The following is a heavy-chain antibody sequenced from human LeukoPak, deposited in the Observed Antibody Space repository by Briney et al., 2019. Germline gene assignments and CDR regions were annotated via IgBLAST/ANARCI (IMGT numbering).Heavy chain of an antibody. V-gene: IGHV1-8*01. CDR2: MNPDSGNT. D-gene: IGHD3-10*01. CDR1: GYTFTSYD. CDR3: ARGRGGTFDI. Sequence: ASVTVSCKASGYTFTSYDINWVRQATGQGLEWMGWMNPDSGNTVYAQKFQGRVTMTRNTSISTASMELSSLRSEDRAVYYCARGRGGTFDIWGQGTMVTVSS. J-gene: IGHJ3*02.